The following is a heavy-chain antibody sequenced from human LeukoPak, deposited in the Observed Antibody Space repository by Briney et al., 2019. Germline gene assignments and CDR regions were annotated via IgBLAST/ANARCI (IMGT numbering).Heavy chain of an antibody. CDR2: ISSSSSYI. Sequence: GGSLRLSCAASGPTFSSYSMNWVRQAPGKGLEWVSSISSSSSYIYYADSVKGRFTISRDNAKNSLYLQMNSLRAEDTAVYYCARDPDYYGSGSYYFAYYYYMDVWGKGTTVTVSS. V-gene: IGHV3-21*01. CDR1: GPTFSSYS. J-gene: IGHJ6*03. D-gene: IGHD3-10*01. CDR3: ARDPDYYGSGSYYFAYYYYMDV.